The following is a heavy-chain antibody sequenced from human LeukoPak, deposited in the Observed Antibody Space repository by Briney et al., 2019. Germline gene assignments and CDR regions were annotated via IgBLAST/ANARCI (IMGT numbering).Heavy chain of an antibody. J-gene: IGHJ6*03. CDR3: ARGYTLFYYYYMDV. D-gene: IGHD5-24*01. CDR2: ISSSGSTI. Sequence: GGSLRLSCAASGFTFSSYEMNWVRQAPGKGLEWVSYISSSGSTIYYADSVKGRFTISRDNAKNSLYLQMNSLRAEDTAVYYCARGYTLFYYYYMDVWGKGTTVTVSS. CDR1: GFTFSSYE. V-gene: IGHV3-48*03.